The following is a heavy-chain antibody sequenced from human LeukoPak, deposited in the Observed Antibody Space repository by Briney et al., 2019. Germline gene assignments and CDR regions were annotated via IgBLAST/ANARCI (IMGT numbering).Heavy chain of an antibody. D-gene: IGHD4-11*01. V-gene: IGHV3-48*01. CDR2: ISTSSSSI. CDR3: ARGLTTDHNFDY. Sequence: PGGSLRLSCSASGFTFSSYAMNWVRQAPGKGLEWISYISTSSSSIYQVDSVKGRFTISRGNAKNSLYLQMNSLRAEDTAFYYCARGLTTDHNFDYWGLGTLVTVSS. J-gene: IGHJ4*02. CDR1: GFTFSSYA.